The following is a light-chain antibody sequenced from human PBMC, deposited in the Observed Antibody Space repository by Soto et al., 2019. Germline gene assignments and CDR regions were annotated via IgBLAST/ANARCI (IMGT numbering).Light chain of an antibody. J-gene: IGKJ5*01. CDR1: QSVSSSY. CDR3: QQYGSSPPIT. CDR2: GAS. V-gene: IGKV3-20*01. Sequence: EIVFTPSPGTLSLSPGERATLSCRASQSVSSSYLAWYQQKPGQAPRLLIYGASSRATGIPDRFSGSGSGTDFTLTISRLEPEDFAVYYCQQYGSSPPITFGQGTRLEIK.